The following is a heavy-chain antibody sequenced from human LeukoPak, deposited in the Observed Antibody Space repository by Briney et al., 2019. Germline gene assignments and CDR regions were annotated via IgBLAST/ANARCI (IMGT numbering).Heavy chain of an antibody. CDR2: ISWNSGSI. V-gene: IGHV3-9*01. CDR3: AKDKYSSSSGYFDY. Sequence: GGSLRLSCAASGFTFEDYAMHWVRQAPGKGLEWVSGISWNSGSIGYADSVKGRFTISRDNAKNSLYLQMNSLRAEDTALYYCAKDKYSSSSGYFDYWGQGTLVTVSS. D-gene: IGHD6-6*01. J-gene: IGHJ4*02. CDR1: GFTFEDYA.